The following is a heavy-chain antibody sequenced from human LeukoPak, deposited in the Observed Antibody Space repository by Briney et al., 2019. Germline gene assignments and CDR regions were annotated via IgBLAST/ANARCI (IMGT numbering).Heavy chain of an antibody. CDR3: AKGTQLRFLEWLSNSDY. CDR1: GFTFSGSA. D-gene: IGHD3-3*01. V-gene: IGHV3-73*01. CDR2: IRSKANSYAT. Sequence: GGSLRLSCAASGFTFSGSAMPWVRQASGKGLEWVGRIRSKANSYATAYAASVKGRFTISRDDSKNTAYLQMNSLKTEDTAVYYCAKGTQLRFLEWLSNSDYWGQGTLVTVSS. J-gene: IGHJ4*02.